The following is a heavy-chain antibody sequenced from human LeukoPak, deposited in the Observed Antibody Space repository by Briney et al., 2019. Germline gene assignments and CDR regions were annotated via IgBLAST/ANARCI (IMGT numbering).Heavy chain of an antibody. CDR3: ARGGYSGTYFFDN. D-gene: IGHD1-26*01. V-gene: IGHV3-30-3*01. CDR2: ISYDGSNK. Sequence: PGRSLRLSCAASGFTFSSYAMHWVRQAPGKGLEWVAVISYDGSNKYYADSVKGRFTISRDNSKNTLYLQMNSLRAEDTAVYYCARGGYSGTYFFDNWGQGTPVTVSS. CDR1: GFTFSSYA. J-gene: IGHJ4*02.